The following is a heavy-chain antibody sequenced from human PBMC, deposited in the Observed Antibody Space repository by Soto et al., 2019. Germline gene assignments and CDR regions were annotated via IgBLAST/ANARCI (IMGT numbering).Heavy chain of an antibody. CDR1: GGSISSGGYS. D-gene: IGHD6-19*01. CDR3: GLCVAGDMYNWFDP. CDR2: IYHSGST. Sequence: SETLSLTCAVSGGSISSGGYSWSWIRQPPGKGLEWIGYIYHSGSTYYNPSLKSRVTISVDRSKNQFSLKLSSVTAADTAVYYCGLCVAGDMYNWFDPWGQGTLVTVSS. J-gene: IGHJ5*02. V-gene: IGHV4-30-2*01.